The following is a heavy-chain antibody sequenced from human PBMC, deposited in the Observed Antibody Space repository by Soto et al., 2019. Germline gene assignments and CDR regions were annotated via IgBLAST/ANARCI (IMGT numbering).Heavy chain of an antibody. CDR1: GGTFSSYT. D-gene: IGHD1-7*01. CDR2: IIPIFGTS. Sequence: SVKVSCKASGGTFSSYTISWVRQAPGQGLEWMGTIIPIFGTSISAQKFQGRVTITADESTTTAYMELSSLKSEDTAVYYCARAPGVTETHYFAYRGQGTQVTVSS. CDR3: ARAPGVTETHYFAY. J-gene: IGHJ4*02. V-gene: IGHV1-69*13.